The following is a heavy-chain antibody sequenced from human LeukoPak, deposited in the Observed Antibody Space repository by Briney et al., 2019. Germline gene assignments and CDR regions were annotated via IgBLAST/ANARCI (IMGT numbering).Heavy chain of an antibody. D-gene: IGHD4-17*01. CDR2: IKQDGSEK. J-gene: IGHJ4*02. CDR1: GFTFSSYS. Sequence: GGSLRLSRAASGFTFSSYSMNWVRQAPGKGLEWVADIKQDGSEKYYVDSVKGRFTISRDNAKNSLYLQMDSLRAEDTAVYYCAKDWPDQDGDYGLHWGQGTLVTVSS. CDR3: AKDWPDQDGDYGLH. V-gene: IGHV3-7*01.